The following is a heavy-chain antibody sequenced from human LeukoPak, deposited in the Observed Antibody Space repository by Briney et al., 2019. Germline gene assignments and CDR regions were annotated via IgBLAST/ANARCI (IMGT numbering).Heavy chain of an antibody. CDR1: GYSFSNYW. J-gene: IGHJ4*02. CDR2: IYPGDSNT. CDR3: ARDSGGSTLYNFDY. Sequence: GESLKISCQASGYSFSNYWIGWGRQMPGEGLEWMGIIYPGDSNTRYSPSFRGQVTISADKSISTAYLQWNSLKASDTAMYYCARDSGGSTLYNFDYWGQGTLVTVSS. D-gene: IGHD2-15*01. V-gene: IGHV5-51*01.